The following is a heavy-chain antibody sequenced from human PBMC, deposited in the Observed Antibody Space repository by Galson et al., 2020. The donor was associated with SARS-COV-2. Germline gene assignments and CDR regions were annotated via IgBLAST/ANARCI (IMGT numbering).Heavy chain of an antibody. V-gene: IGHV3-23*01. D-gene: IGHD2-2*01. J-gene: IGHJ6*03. Sequence: GGSLRLSCAASGFTFSTYAMTWVRQVPGKGLEWVSVISGSGGSTYYADSVKGRFTISRDNFKNTLYLQMNSLRAEDTAVYYCAKGLYQLLESLFYYYHMDVWGKGTTVTVSS. CDR3: AKGLYQLLESLFYYYHMDV. CDR1: GFTFSTYA. CDR2: ISGSGGST.